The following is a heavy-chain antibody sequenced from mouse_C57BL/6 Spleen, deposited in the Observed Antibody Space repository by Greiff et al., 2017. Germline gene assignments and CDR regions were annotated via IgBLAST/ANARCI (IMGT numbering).Heavy chain of an antibody. CDR3: ASYGNYESAMDY. V-gene: IGHV1-74*01. CDR2: IHPSDSDT. CDR1: GYTFTSYW. D-gene: IGHD2-1*01. Sequence: QVQLKQPGAELVKPGASVKVSCKASGYTFTSYWMHWVKQRPGQGLEWIGRIHPSDSDTNYNQKFKGKAILTVDKSSSTAYMQLSSLTSEDSAVYYCASYGNYESAMDYWGQGTSVTVSS. J-gene: IGHJ4*01.